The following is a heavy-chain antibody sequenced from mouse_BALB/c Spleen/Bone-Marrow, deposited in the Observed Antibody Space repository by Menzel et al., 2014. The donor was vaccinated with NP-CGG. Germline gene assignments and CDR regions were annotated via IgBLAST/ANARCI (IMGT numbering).Heavy chain of an antibody. J-gene: IGHJ1*01. CDR3: TRSNYGYWYFDV. Sequence: VQLVESGAELVKPGASVKLSCKASGYTFTSYYMYWVRQRPVQGLEWIGEINPINGGTKISEKFKSRATLTVDKSSSTAFMQLSTLTSEDSAVYYCTRSNYGYWYFDVWGAGTTVTVSS. CDR2: INPINGGT. D-gene: IGHD1-1*01. CDR1: GYTFTSYY. V-gene: IGHV1S81*02.